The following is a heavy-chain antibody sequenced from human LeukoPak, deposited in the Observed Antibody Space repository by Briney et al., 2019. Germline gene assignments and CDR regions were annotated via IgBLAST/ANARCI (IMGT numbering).Heavy chain of an antibody. CDR3: AKASRVSNADAVL. CDR2: LRGDGET. V-gene: IGHV3-23*01. CDR1: GFTFSSYA. Sequence: PGGSLTLSCAAVGFTFSSYAMSWVRQSPARGLEWVSSLRGDGETFYADSVKGRFTLSRDESRNTVFLQLNNLRVEDTAIYYCAKASRVSNADAVLWGQGTVVTVSS. J-gene: IGHJ4*02. D-gene: IGHD1-1*01.